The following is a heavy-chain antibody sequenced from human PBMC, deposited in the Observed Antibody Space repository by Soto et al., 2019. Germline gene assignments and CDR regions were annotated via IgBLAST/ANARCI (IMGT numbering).Heavy chain of an antibody. CDR3: ARDPRSITGTTSSEDFQF. J-gene: IGHJ1*01. Sequence: QAHLMQSGAEVKKPGSSVKVSCKASGGTFSGYAISWVRQRPGRGLEWMGGIIPIFGITTYAEKFQGRITLAADEYTGRAFMDLRSLISEDTAVYYCARDPRSITGTTSSEDFQFWGPGTLVSVSS. CDR1: GGTFSGYA. D-gene: IGHD1-20*01. CDR2: IIPIFGIT. V-gene: IGHV1-69*01.